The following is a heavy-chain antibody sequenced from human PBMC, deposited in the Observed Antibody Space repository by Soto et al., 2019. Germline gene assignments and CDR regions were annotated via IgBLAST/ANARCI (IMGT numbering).Heavy chain of an antibody. V-gene: IGHV1-18*01. CDR2: ISAYNGNT. D-gene: IGHD2-21*01. CDR3: ARDQGFRVVINSNWFNP. J-gene: IGHJ5*02. Sequence: ASVKVSCKASGYTFSRYGIMWVRQAPGQGLEWMGWISAYNGNTNSAEKLRGRLTMTTDASTTTAYMELRSLRSDDTAIYYCARDQGFRVVINSNWFNPWGQGTLVTVSS. CDR1: GYTFSRYG.